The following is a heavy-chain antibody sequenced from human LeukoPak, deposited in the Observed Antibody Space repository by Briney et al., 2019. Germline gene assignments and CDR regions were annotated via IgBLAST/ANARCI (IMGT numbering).Heavy chain of an antibody. CDR3: TRRAGGSSRRDY. D-gene: IGHD2-15*01. CDR1: GFTFSSYW. Sequence: GRSLRLSCAASGFTFSSYWMRWVRQAPGKGPEWVANIYQDGSEQHYVDSVKGRFPISRDNAKNSLYLQMNSLRAEDTAVYYCTRRAGGSSRRDYWGEGTLVTVSS. V-gene: IGHV3-7*05. J-gene: IGHJ4*02. CDR2: IYQDGSEQ.